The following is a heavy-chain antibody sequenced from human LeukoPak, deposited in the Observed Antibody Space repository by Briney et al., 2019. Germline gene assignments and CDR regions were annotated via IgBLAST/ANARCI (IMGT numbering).Heavy chain of an antibody. V-gene: IGHV3-7*01. J-gene: IGHJ4*02. Sequence: GGSLRLSCSASGFIFTDSWMSWVRQAPGKGLELVANIIHDGSQTYYLDSVKGRFTISRDNAKNEVYLEMNNLGGADTAVYYCATGANLFQFWGQGPLVTVSS. CDR3: ATGANLFQF. D-gene: IGHD1-14*01. CDR1: GFIFTDSW. CDR2: IIHDGSQT.